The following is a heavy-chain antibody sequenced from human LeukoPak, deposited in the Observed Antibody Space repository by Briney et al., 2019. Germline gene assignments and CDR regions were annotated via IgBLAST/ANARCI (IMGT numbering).Heavy chain of an antibody. CDR2: IKQAGSEK. CDR1: GFTFSSYW. Sequence: GGSLRLSCAASGFTFSSYWMSWIRQAPGKGLEWVANIKQAGSEKYYVDSVKGRFTISRDNTKNSLYLQMNSLRAEDTAVYYCAEGGYYNLYYRGQGTLVTVSS. J-gene: IGHJ4*02. D-gene: IGHD5-24*01. CDR3: AEGGYYNLYY. V-gene: IGHV3-7*03.